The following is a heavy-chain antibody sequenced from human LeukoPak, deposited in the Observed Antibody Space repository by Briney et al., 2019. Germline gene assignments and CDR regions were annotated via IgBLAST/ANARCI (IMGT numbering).Heavy chain of an antibody. CDR2: ISAYNGNT. V-gene: IGHV1-18*01. CDR1: GYTFTSYG. D-gene: IGHD3-22*01. J-gene: IGHJ1*01. Sequence: ASVKVSCKASGYTFTSYGISWVRQAPGQGLEWMGWISAYNGNTNYAQKLQGRVTMTTDTSTSTAYMELRSQRSDDTAVYYCARVPPGAYYYDSSGPKIYFQHWGQGTLVTVSS. CDR3: ARVPPGAYYYDSSGPKIYFQH.